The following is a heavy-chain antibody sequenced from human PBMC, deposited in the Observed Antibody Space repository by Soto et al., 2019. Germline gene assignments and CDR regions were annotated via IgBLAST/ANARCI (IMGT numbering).Heavy chain of an antibody. CDR3: ARGRAGSSGWYSL. V-gene: IGHV4-34*01. CDR2: INHSGST. Sequence: SETLSLTCAVYGGSFSGYYWSWIRQPPGKGLEWIGEINHSGSTNYNPSLKSRVTISVDTSKNQFSLKLSSVTAADTAVYYCARGRAGSSGWYSLWGQGTLVTVSS. D-gene: IGHD6-19*01. CDR1: GGSFSGYY. J-gene: IGHJ4*02.